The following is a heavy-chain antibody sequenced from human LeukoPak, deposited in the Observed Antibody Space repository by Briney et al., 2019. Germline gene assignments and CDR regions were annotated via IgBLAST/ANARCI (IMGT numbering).Heavy chain of an antibody. CDR3: AKSEDSSSWFNYYYYYYMDV. V-gene: IGHV3-30*18. CDR1: GFTFSSYA. J-gene: IGHJ6*03. Sequence: GGSLRLSCAASGFTFSSYAMHWVRQAPGKGLEWVAVISYDGSNKYYADSVKGRFTISRDNSKNTLYLQMNSLRAEDTAVYYCAKSEDSSSWFNYYYYYYMDVWGKGTTVTVSS. D-gene: IGHD6-13*01. CDR2: ISYDGSNK.